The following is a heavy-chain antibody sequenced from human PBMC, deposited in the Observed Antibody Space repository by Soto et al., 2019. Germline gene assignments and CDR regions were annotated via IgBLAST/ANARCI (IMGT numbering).Heavy chain of an antibody. V-gene: IGHV1-8*01. D-gene: IGHD6-13*01. CDR2: VNPDSGNT. J-gene: IGHJ4*02. CDR3: ARGRFFTATGSWFAY. CDR1: GYTFTNYD. Sequence: QVQLVQSGSEVKKPGASVKVSCKASGYTFTNYDIHWVRQATGQALEWMGWVNPDSGNTGYEQKFQGRVVMTRDASINTVYMEMNSLTSDDTAFYYCARGRFFTATGSWFAYWGQGTLVVVSS.